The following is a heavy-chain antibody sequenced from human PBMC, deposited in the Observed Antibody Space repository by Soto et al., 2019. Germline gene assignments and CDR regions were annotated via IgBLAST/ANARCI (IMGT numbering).Heavy chain of an antibody. CDR2: ISAYNGNT. CDR3: ASCRRYCSVDWFDP. Sequence: ASVKVSCKASGYTFTSYGISWVRQAPGQGLEWMGWISAYNGNTNYAQKLQGRVTMTTDTSTSTAYMELRSLRSDGTAVYYCASCRRYCSVDWFDPWGQGTLGTVSS. J-gene: IGHJ5*02. V-gene: IGHV1-18*04. D-gene: IGHD2-15*01. CDR1: GYTFTSYG.